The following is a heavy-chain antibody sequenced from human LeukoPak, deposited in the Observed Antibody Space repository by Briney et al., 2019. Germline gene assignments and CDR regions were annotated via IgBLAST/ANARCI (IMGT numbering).Heavy chain of an antibody. CDR1: GYTFTGHY. V-gene: IGHV1-2*02. J-gene: IGHJ4*02. D-gene: IGHD6-19*01. CDR2: INPNSGGT. Sequence: ASVKVSCKASGYTFTGHYMHWVRQAPGQGPEWMGWINPNSGGTNYAQKFQGRVTMTRDTSISTAYMELSSLRSEDTAVYYCASPSSSGWYYFDYWGQGTLVTVSS. CDR3: ASPSSSGWYYFDY.